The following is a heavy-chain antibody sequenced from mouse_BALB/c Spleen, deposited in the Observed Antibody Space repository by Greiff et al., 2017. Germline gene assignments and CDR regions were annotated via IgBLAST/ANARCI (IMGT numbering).Heavy chain of an antibody. V-gene: IGHV5-12-1*01. CDR2: ISSGGGST. D-gene: IGHD2-1*01. CDR1: GFAFSSYD. CDR3: ARQSGNYDYAMAY. Sequence: EVMLVESGGGLVKPGGSLKLSCAASGFAFSSYDMSWVRQTPEQRLEWVAYISSGGGSTYYPDTVKGRFTISRDNAKNTLYLQMSSLKSEDTAMYYCARQSGNYDYAMAYWGQGTSVTVSS. J-gene: IGHJ4*01.